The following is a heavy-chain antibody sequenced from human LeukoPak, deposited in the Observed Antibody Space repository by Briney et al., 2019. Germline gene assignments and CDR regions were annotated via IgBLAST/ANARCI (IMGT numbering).Heavy chain of an antibody. CDR2: IYYSGST. D-gene: IGHD6-19*01. CDR3: ASVRGYSSGWYASGFDP. Sequence: SETLSLTCTVSGGSVSGYYWSWIRQPPGKGLEWIGYIYYSGSTKYNPSLKSRVTISVDTSKNQFSLKLNSVTAADTAVYYCASVRGYSSGWYASGFDPWGQGTLVTVSS. V-gene: IGHV4-59*02. CDR1: GGSVSGYY. J-gene: IGHJ5*02.